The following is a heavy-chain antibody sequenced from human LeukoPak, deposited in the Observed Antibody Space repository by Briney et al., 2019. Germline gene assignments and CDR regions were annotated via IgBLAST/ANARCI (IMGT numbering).Heavy chain of an antibody. V-gene: IGHV4-34*01. CDR1: GGSFSGYY. D-gene: IGHD4-23*01. CDR2: INHSGST. Sequence: SETLSLTCAVYGGSFSGYYWSWIRQPPGKGLEWIGEINHSGSTNYNPSLKSRVTMSIDTAENQFSLDMSSVTAADTAVYYCAKILPGGLFDFWGQGILVTVSS. CDR3: AKILPGGLFDF. J-gene: IGHJ4*02.